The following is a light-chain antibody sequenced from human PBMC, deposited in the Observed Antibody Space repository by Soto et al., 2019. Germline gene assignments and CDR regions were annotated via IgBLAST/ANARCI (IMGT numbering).Light chain of an antibody. CDR3: QKYNSAPRVT. Sequence: DIPMTQSPSSLSASVGDRVTITCRASQGISNYLAWYQQKPGKVPKLLIYAASTLQSGVPSRFSGSGSGTDFTLTISSLQPEDVATYYCQKYNSAPRVTFGGGTKVEI. J-gene: IGKJ4*01. CDR2: AAS. CDR1: QGISNY. V-gene: IGKV1-27*01.